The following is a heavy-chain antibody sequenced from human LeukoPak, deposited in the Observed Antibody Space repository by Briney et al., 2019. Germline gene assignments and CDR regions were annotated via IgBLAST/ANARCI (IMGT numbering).Heavy chain of an antibody. CDR3: ARAIAAAGPPFDY. J-gene: IGHJ4*02. D-gene: IGHD6-13*01. Sequence: GGSLRLSCAASGFTFSSYAMHWVRQAPGKGLVWVAVISYDGSNKYYADSVKGRFTISRDNSKNTLYLQMNSLRAEDTAVYYCARAIAAAGPPFDYWGQGTLVTVSS. CDR1: GFTFSSYA. CDR2: ISYDGSNK. V-gene: IGHV3-30-3*01.